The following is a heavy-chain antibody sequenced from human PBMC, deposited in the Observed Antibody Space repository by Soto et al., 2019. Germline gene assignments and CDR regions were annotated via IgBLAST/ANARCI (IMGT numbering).Heavy chain of an antibody. J-gene: IGHJ6*02. D-gene: IGHD6-13*01. V-gene: IGHV1-69*01. CDR1: GGTFTSPA. Sequence: QVHLVQSSAEVKKPGSSVKVSCKASGGTFTSPAFSWVRQAPGQGLEWMGGIIPVLGTPNYAQKFQARVTITADASTTTVHMELSSLRSDDTAVYYCASSAGLDHLLNYYGLNVWGQGTTVTVSS. CDR2: IIPVLGTP. CDR3: ASSAGLDHLLNYYGLNV.